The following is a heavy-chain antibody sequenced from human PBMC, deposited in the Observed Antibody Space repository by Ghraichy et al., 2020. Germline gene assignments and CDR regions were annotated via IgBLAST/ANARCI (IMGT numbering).Heavy chain of an antibody. V-gene: IGHV3-30*01. Sequence: LSLTCAVSGFTFSRYAMYWVRQAPGKGLEWMAVISYDGNDKHYADSVMGRFTTSRDNSKTTLQMTSLGADDTAVYYFARARYTSGWYNKGYYYYFAMDVWGQGTTVTVSS. J-gene: IGHJ6*02. D-gene: IGHD6-19*01. CDR3: ARARYTSGWYNKGYYYYFAMDV. CDR1: GFTFSRYA. CDR2: ISYDGNDK.